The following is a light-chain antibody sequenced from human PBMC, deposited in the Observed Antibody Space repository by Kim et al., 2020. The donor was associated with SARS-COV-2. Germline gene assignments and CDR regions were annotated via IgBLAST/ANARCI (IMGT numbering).Light chain of an antibody. CDR3: HQRSDWPLT. J-gene: IGKJ4*01. V-gene: IGKV3-11*01. Sequence: EIVLTQSPATLSLSPGERASLSCRASQSVGTSLVWYQQKVGQAPRLLIYDASKRATDIPAKFSDSGSGTDFTLTISNLESEDFAVYYCHQRSDWPLTFGGGTKVDIK. CDR2: DAS. CDR1: QSVGTS.